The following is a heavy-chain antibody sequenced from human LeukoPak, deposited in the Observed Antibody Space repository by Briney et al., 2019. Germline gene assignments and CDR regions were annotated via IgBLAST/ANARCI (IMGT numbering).Heavy chain of an antibody. J-gene: IGHJ6*02. CDR3: AMRSYGMDV. CDR1: GGSFSGYY. Sequence: SSETLSLTCAVYGGSFSGYYWSWIRQPPGKGLEWIGEINHSGSTNYNPSLKSRVTISVDTSKNQFSLKLSSVTAADTAVYYCAMRSYGMDVWGQGTTVTVSS. V-gene: IGHV4-34*01. CDR2: INHSGST.